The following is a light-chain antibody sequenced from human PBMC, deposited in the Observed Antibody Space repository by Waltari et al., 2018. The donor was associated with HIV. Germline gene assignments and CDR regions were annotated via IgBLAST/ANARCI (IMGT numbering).Light chain of an antibody. V-gene: IGKV4-1*01. J-gene: IGKJ1*01. CDR3: QEDYSRART. CDR1: QSILYRANNKNY. CDR2: WAE. Sequence: DIEMTYSPDSLAVYLGERATINCKSRQSILYRANNKNYSAWYQQKPGQHPELFVYWAETRESEVPRRIRGTGSGTAFTPTITGLQVCDVAVYDCQEDYSRARTFSQGTKVEV.